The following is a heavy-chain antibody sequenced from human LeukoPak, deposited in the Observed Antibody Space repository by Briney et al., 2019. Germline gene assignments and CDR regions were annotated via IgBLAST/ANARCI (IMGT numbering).Heavy chain of an antibody. CDR1: GFTFSSYS. V-gene: IGHV3-21*01. J-gene: IGHJ4*02. Sequence: GGSLRLSCAASGFTFSSYSMNWVRQAPGKGLEWVSSISSSSSYIYYADSVKGRFTISRDNAKNSLYLQMNSLRAEDTAVYYCARAGETGTTGGSLTDYWGQGTLVTVSS. CDR2: ISSSSSYI. CDR3: ARAGETGTTGGSLTDY. D-gene: IGHD1-7*01.